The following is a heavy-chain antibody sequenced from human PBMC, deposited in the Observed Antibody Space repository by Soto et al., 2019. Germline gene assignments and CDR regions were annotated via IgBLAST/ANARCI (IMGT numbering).Heavy chain of an antibody. J-gene: IGHJ6*02. CDR2: ISTYNGNT. D-gene: IGHD2-8*01. CDR3: ARDSYHVLLVNAPNLYGMDV. V-gene: IGHV1-18*01. Sequence: QVQLVQSGAEVKKPGASVKVSCKASGYTFTTYDISWVRQAPGQGLEWMGRISTYNGNTNYPQSLQGRLTMTTDTYTNTEYMELSNLRSDDTAVYYCARDSYHVLLVNAPNLYGMDVWGQGTTVTVSS. CDR1: GYTFTTYD.